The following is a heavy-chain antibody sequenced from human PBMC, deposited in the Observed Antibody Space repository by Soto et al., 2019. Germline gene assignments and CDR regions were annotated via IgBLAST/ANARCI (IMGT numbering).Heavy chain of an antibody. J-gene: IGHJ4*02. CDR3: ARSRPSDY. CDR1: GFTFSSYS. CDR2: FSGSGGGT. V-gene: IGHV3-23*01. Sequence: GGSLRLSCAASGFTFSSYSMSWVRQAPGKGLEWVSTFSGSGGGTYYADSVKGRFIISRDNSKNTLFLQMNSLRADDTAVYYCARSRPSDYWGQGALVTVSS.